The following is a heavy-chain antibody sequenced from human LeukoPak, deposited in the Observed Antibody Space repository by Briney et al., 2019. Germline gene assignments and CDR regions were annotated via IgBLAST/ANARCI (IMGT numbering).Heavy chain of an antibody. CDR1: GGFISSGGYY. D-gene: IGHD3-10*01. Sequence: PSETLSLTCTVSGGFISSGGYYWSWIRQHPGKGLEWIGYIHHSGSTYYNPSLKSRLIISLDTSKNQFSLKLNSVTAADTAVYYCANYGSGSYRFDPWGQGTLVTVSS. CDR2: IHHSGST. V-gene: IGHV4-31*03. J-gene: IGHJ5*02. CDR3: ANYGSGSYRFDP.